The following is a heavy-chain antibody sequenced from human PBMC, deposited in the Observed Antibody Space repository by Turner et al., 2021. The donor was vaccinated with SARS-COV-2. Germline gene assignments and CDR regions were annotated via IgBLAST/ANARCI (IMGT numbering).Heavy chain of an antibody. Sequence: QLQLQEPGPGLLNPSETLSLTCTVLGGPIRSSSYYWGWIRQPPGKGLEWIGSIYYSGSTYYNPSLKSRVTISVDTTKNQFSLKLSSVTAADTAVYYCAPSPITMVRGVITFGWFDPWGQGTLVTVSS. V-gene: IGHV4-39*01. CDR1: GGPIRSSSYY. CDR3: APSPITMVRGVITFGWFDP. CDR2: IYYSGST. D-gene: IGHD3-10*01. J-gene: IGHJ5*02.